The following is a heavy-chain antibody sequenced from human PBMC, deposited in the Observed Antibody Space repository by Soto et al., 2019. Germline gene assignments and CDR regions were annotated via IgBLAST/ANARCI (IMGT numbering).Heavy chain of an antibody. CDR1: QECRDGSH. V-gene: IGHV4-34*01. CDR2: INHSGST. CDR3: ARGLGLWFGELNYYLGMDV. Sequence: AVHQECRDGSHCSYVGQRPKKKMEWIGEINHSGSTNYNPSLKSRVTISVDTSKNQFSLTLSSVTDADTAVYYCARGLGLWFGELNYYLGMDVGGQGT. J-gene: IGHJ6*02. D-gene: IGHD3-10*01.